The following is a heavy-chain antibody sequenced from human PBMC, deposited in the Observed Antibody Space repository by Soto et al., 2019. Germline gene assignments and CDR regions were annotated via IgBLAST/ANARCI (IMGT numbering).Heavy chain of an antibody. CDR1: GFSFSSYG. Sequence: QPXESLRLSCTASGFSFSSYGMHWVRQAPGKGLEWVAVISYHGINKYYADSVNGRFTISRDNSKNTLFLQMNSLRAEDTAVYYCGKYSDYGAHGDWFDPWGQGTLVTVSS. D-gene: IGHD3-10*01. CDR2: ISYHGINK. V-gene: IGHV3-30*18. CDR3: GKYSDYGAHGDWFDP. J-gene: IGHJ5*02.